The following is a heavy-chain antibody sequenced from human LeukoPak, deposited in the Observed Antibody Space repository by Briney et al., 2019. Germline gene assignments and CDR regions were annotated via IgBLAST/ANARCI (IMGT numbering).Heavy chain of an antibody. Sequence: PGGSLRLSCAASGFTFSSYWMHWVRQAPGKGLVWVSRINSDGSSTSYADSVKGRFTISRDNAKNTLYLQMNSLRAEDTAVYYCARAYSSSWYDAYSYYYYGMDVWGQGTTVTVSS. D-gene: IGHD6-13*01. CDR1: GFTFSSYW. V-gene: IGHV3-74*01. CDR2: INSDGSST. CDR3: ARAYSSSWYDAYSYYYYGMDV. J-gene: IGHJ6*02.